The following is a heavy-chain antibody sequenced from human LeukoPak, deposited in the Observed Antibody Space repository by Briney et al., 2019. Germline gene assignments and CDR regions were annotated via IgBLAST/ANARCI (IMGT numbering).Heavy chain of an antibody. CDR2: IKQDGSEE. CDR3: TTYKNWVAGDV. V-gene: IGHV3-7*01. J-gene: IGHJ6*02. CDR1: GFTFSDYY. D-gene: IGHD7-27*01. Sequence: GGSLRLSCAASGFTFSDYYMSWVRQAPGKGPEWVATIKQDGSEEHCVDSMKGRFTVSRDNARNSLFLQMNSLRVEDTTVYYCTTYKNWVAGDVWGQGTTVSVSS.